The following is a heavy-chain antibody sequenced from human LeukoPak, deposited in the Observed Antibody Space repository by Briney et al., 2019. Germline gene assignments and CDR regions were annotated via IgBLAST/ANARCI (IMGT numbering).Heavy chain of an antibody. CDR2: VRSSGDDI. Sequence: GGSLRLSCAASGFNFNTYSMNWVRQAPGKGLEWVSGVRSSGDDIYYADSVKGRFIISRDNANNTLFLQMSSLRAEDTALYYCVRENWNYVRGPRPMAAYDYWGQGTLVTVSS. D-gene: IGHD1-7*01. CDR3: VRENWNYVRGPRPMAAYDY. V-gene: IGHV3-21*06. CDR1: GFNFNTYS. J-gene: IGHJ4*02.